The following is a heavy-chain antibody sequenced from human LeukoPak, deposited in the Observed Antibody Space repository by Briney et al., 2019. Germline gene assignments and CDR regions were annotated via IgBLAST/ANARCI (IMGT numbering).Heavy chain of an antibody. Sequence: SETLSLTCIVSGGSLRDTYWSWIRQSPGKGLEWIAEIKHGGSTNYNPSLKSRVTISADTSKNEISLKLSTVTAADTAVYYCARAPQRSYQHNWFDPWGQGTLVTVSS. CDR2: IKHGGST. CDR3: ARAPQRSYQHNWFDP. D-gene: IGHD2-21*01. J-gene: IGHJ5*02. V-gene: IGHV4-34*01. CDR1: GGSLRDTY.